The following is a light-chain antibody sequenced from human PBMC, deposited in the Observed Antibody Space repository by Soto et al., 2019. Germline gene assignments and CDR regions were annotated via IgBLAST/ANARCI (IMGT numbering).Light chain of an antibody. CDR2: LAS. Sequence: EVALTQSPSTLSVSPGEGATLSCRASQSINTLLAWYQQKPGQAPRLLIYLASTRATYIPARFSGSGSGTDFTLTNSCLQSEDCEIYSCQQYNHWPIPVGQGERLEI. J-gene: IGKJ5*01. V-gene: IGKV3-15*01. CDR1: QSINTL. CDR3: QQYNHWPIP.